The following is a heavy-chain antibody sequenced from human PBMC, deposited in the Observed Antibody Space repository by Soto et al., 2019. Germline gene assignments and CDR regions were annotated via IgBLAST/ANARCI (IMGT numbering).Heavy chain of an antibody. CDR1: GFTFTSYG. Sequence: PGGSLRLSCAPSGFTFTSYGGHLVRQAPGKGLVWVSRINSDGTTANYADSVTGRFTISRDNAKNTVYLQMNSLRVEDTAVYYCARGIKNYYGVDVWGQGTTVTVSS. V-gene: IGHV3-74*01. CDR2: INSDGTTA. CDR3: ARGIKNYYGVDV. J-gene: IGHJ6*02.